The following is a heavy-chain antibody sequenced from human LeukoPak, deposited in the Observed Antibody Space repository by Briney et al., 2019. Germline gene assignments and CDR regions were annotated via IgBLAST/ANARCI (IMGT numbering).Heavy chain of an antibody. CDR2: IYTSGST. D-gene: IGHD3-22*01. V-gene: IGHV4-4*07. Sequence: PSETLSLTCTVSGGSISSYYWSWIRQPAGKGLEWIGRIYTSGSTNYNPSLKSRVTMSVDTSKNQFSLKLSSVTAADTAVYYCARDRMDYYDSSGYYYEDWGQGTLVTVSS. CDR3: ARDRMDYYDSSGYYYED. CDR1: GGSISSYY. J-gene: IGHJ4*02.